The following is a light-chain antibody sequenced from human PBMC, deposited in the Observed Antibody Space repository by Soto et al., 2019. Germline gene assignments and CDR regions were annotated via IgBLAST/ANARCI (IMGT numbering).Light chain of an antibody. V-gene: IGLV2-8*01. Sequence: QSALTQPLSASGSLGQSVTICCTGTSSDIGGYNYVSWYQQHPGKAPKLIIYAVSNRSSDVPGRFSGSKSGNTASLTVSGLMAEDEADYFCSSYSANTNLVFGTGTKLTVL. CDR3: SSYSANTNLV. CDR1: SSDIGGYNY. J-gene: IGLJ1*01. CDR2: AVS.